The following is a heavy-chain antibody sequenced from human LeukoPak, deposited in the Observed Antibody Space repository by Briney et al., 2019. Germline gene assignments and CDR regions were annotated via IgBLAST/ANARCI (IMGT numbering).Heavy chain of an antibody. D-gene: IGHD1-26*01. J-gene: IGHJ5*01. CDR3: VKGVGPTWEPNWFVS. CDR1: GFTFDDYA. V-gene: IGHV3-9*01. Sequence: GGSLRLSCEASGFTFDDYAFHWVRQAPGKGLEWVSGVSCNSNTTGYADSMKGRFTISRDSAKTSLSLLMNSLRTEDTALYYCVKGVGPTWEPNWFVSWGQGTLVTVSS. CDR2: VSCNSNTT.